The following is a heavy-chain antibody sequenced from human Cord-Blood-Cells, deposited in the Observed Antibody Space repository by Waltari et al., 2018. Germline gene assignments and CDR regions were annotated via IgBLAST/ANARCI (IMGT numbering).Heavy chain of an antibody. J-gene: IGHJ4*02. Sequence: QVQLQQWGAGLLKPSETLSLPCAVYGGSFSGYYWSWIRQPPGKGLEWSGEINHSGSTNYNPSLKSRVTISVDTSKNQFSLKLSSVTAADTAVYYCARGTGDDYWGQGTLVTVSS. V-gene: IGHV4-34*01. D-gene: IGHD7-27*01. CDR2: INHSGST. CDR1: GGSFSGYY. CDR3: ARGTGDDY.